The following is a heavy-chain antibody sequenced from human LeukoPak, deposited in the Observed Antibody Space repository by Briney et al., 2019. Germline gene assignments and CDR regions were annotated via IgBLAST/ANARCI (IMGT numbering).Heavy chain of an antibody. CDR3: ARVTVDHGGNVYYFHY. CDR2: TNWNGGST. Sequence: GGSLRLSCAASGFTFDDYGMSWVRQAPGKGLECVSGTNWNGGSTGYADSVKGRFTISRDNAKNSLYLQMNSLRAEDTALYYCARVTVDHGGNVYYFHYWGQGTLVTVSS. CDR1: GFTFDDYG. J-gene: IGHJ4*02. V-gene: IGHV3-20*04. D-gene: IGHD4-23*01.